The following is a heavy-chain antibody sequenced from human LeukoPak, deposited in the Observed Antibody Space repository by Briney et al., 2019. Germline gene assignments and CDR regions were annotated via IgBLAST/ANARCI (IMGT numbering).Heavy chain of an antibody. J-gene: IGHJ3*02. D-gene: IGHD6-13*01. CDR3: ARGRYSSSQGAFDI. V-gene: IGHV3-48*01. Sequence: PGGSLRLSCAASGFTFSSYSMNWVRQAPGKGLEWVSYISSSSTIYYADSVKGRFTISRDNAKNSLYLQMNSLRAEDTAVYYCARGRYSSSQGAFDIWGQGTMVTVSS. CDR1: GFTFSSYS. CDR2: ISSSSTI.